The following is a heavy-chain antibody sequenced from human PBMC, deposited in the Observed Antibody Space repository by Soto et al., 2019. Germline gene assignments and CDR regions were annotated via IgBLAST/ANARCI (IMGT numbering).Heavy chain of an antibody. Sequence: PGESLKISCKGSGYSFTSYWIGWVRQMPGKGLEGMGIIYPGDSDTRYSPSFQGQVTISADKSISTAYLQWSSLKASDTAMYYCARMGGSGSYYYSYYYAMDVWGQGTKVTVYS. V-gene: IGHV5-51*01. D-gene: IGHD3-10*01. CDR3: ARMGGSGSYYYSYYYAMDV. CDR2: IYPGDSDT. J-gene: IGHJ6*02. CDR1: GYSFTSYW.